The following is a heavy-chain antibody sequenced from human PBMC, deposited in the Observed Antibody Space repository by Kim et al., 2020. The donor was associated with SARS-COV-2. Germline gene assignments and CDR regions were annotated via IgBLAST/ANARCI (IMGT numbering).Heavy chain of an antibody. D-gene: IGHD3-22*01. CDR3: GRVKQDFYESTGFWVGWVDV. J-gene: IGHJ6*02. V-gene: IGHV4-39*06. Sequence: SETLSLTCNVAGVSISSSSHYWGWIRQSPGKGLEWIGSINSGGGTYYNPSLESRVIISIDMSKNQFTLNLSSVTTADAAVYYCGRVKQDFYESTGFWVGWVDVWGQGTTVTVS. CDR2: INSGGGT. CDR1: GVSISSSSHY.